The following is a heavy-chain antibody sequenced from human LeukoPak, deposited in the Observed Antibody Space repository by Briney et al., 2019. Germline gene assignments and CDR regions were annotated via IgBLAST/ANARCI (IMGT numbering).Heavy chain of an antibody. CDR3: ARSTVDLDY. Sequence: PGGSLRLSCAASGFTFSSYAMHWVRQAPGKGLEWVAVISYDGSNKYYADSVKGRFTISRDNAKNTLYLQMNSLRAEDTAVYYCARSTVDLDYWGQGTLVTVSS. J-gene: IGHJ4*02. CDR2: ISYDGSNK. V-gene: IGHV3-30*04. CDR1: GFTFSSYA. D-gene: IGHD5-12*01.